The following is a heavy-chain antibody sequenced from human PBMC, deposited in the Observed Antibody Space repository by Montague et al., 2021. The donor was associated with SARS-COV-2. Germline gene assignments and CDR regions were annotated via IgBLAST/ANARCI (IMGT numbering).Heavy chain of an antibody. CDR2: IDWDDDK. CDR3: ARISYGSGTGFDY. J-gene: IGHJ4*02. Sequence: PALVKPTQAPTLTCTFSGFSLSTSGMCVSWIRQPPGKALEWLARIDWDDDKYYSTSLKTRLTISKDTSKNQVVLTMTNMDSVDTATYYCARISYGSGTGFDYWGQGTLVTVSS. CDR1: GFSLSTSGMC. D-gene: IGHD3-10*01. V-gene: IGHV2-70*11.